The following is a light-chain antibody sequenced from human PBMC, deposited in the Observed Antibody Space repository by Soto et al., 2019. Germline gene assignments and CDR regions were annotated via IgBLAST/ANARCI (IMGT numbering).Light chain of an antibody. Sequence: EVVLTQSPGTLSLSPGERVTLSCRASQSVASSYLAWYQQKPGRAPRLLFYSASSRATGIPDRFSGSGSGKDFPLTISRLEPEDFAVYYCHHFGSLPETFGQGTNVE. CDR2: SAS. V-gene: IGKV3-20*01. J-gene: IGKJ1*01. CDR1: QSVASSY. CDR3: HHFGSLPET.